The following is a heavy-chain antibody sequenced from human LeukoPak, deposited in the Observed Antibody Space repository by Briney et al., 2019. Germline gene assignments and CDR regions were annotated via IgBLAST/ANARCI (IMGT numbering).Heavy chain of an antibody. CDR3: ARPLLYCSSTSCPVGY. Sequence: SETLSLTCTVSGGSISSYYWSWIRQPPGKGLEWIGYIYYSGSTNYNPSLKSRVTISVDTSKNQFSLKLSSVTAADTAVYYCARPLLYCSSTSCPVGYWGQGTLVTVSS. J-gene: IGHJ4*02. CDR1: GGSISSYY. D-gene: IGHD2-2*01. CDR2: IYYSGST. V-gene: IGHV4-59*08.